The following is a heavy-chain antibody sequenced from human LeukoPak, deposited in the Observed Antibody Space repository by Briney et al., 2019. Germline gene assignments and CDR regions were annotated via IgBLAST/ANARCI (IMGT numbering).Heavy chain of an antibody. D-gene: IGHD6-13*01. V-gene: IGHV3-21*04. CDR3: ARETIAERSSLDF. CDR2: TSASGSHI. Sequence: GGPLSLSCEALGSPLSSYPMNGARRAPGRGREWVQPTSASGSHIYYAGSVRGRFTISRDNPKNSLYLQMNSLRAEDSGVYYCARETIAERSSLDFWGQGTLVTVSS. CDR1: GSPLSSYP. J-gene: IGHJ4*02.